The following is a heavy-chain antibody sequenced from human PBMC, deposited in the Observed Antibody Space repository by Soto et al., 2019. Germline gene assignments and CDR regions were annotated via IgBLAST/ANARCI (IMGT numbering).Heavy chain of an antibody. V-gene: IGHV1-3*01. CDR3: ARATLWQQGIWGSAMDV. CDR1: GYTFTSYS. D-gene: IGHD6-13*01. CDR2: LNPGTGNR. Sequence: QVHLVQSGPEVTEPGASVKVSCKTSGYTFTSYSLHWVRQAPGQGLEWMAWLNPGTGNRILSPGFVGRLNVTRDTSASTGYMELRKLTSEDTSIYYCARATLWQQGIWGSAMDVWGQGTTVIVSS. J-gene: IGHJ6*02.